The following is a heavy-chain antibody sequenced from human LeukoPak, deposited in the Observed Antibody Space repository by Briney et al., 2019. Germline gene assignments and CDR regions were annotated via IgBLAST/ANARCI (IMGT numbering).Heavy chain of an antibody. Sequence: GGSLRLSCAASGFTFSSYSMNWVRQAPGKGLEWVSSISSSSSYIYYADSVKGRFTISRDNAKNSLYLQMNSLRAEDTAVYYCARDIGGRGSYVFAYWGREPRATVPS. J-gene: IGHJ4*02. CDR1: GFTFSSYS. CDR2: ISSSSSYI. CDR3: ARDIGGRGSYVFAY. D-gene: IGHD3-16*01. V-gene: IGHV3-21*01.